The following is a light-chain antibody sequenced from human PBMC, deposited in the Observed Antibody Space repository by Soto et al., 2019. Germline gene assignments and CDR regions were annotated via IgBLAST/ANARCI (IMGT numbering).Light chain of an antibody. CDR2: DAS. J-gene: IGKJ2*01. Sequence: DIQMTQSPSSLSASVGDRVTITCQASQDISNYLNWYQQKPGKAPKLLIYDASNLETGVPSRFSGSGSGTDFTFTISSLQPEDIATYYCQQYDNLPPYTFGQGTMLEIK. CDR1: QDISNY. V-gene: IGKV1-33*01. CDR3: QQYDNLPPYT.